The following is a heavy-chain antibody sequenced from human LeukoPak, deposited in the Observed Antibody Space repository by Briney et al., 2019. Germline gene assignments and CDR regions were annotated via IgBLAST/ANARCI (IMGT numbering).Heavy chain of an antibody. D-gene: IGHD6-13*01. V-gene: IGHV4-61*02. CDR3: ARDSSSWDYYYYGMDV. CDR2: IYTSGST. Sequence: SETLSLTCAVSGGSISSGGYSWSWIRQPAGKGLEWIGRIYTSGSTNYNSSLKSRVTISVDTSKDQFSLKLSSVTAADTAVYYCARDSSSWDYYYYGMDVWGQGTTVTVSS. J-gene: IGHJ6*02. CDR1: GGSISSGGYS.